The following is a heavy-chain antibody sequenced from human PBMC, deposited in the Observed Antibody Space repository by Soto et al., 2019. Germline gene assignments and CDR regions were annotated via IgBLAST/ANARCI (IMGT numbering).Heavy chain of an antibody. Sequence: QLQLQESGPGLVKPSETLSLTCTVSGGSISSGSFYWGWIRQPPGKGLEWIGRIYYTRNTYYNPSLKSRVTISVDSSKNQFSLKLSSVTAADTAVYYCARHWEQWLGYIDYCGQGTLVAVSS. CDR3: ARHWEQWLGYIDY. J-gene: IGHJ4*02. CDR1: GGSISSGSFY. CDR2: IYYTRNT. V-gene: IGHV4-39*01. D-gene: IGHD6-19*01.